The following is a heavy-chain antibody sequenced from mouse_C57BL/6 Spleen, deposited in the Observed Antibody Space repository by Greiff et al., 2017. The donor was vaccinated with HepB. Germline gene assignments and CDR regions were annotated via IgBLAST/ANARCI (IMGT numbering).Heavy chain of an antibody. CDR2: IDPEAGET. CDR3: ARVTMVTTGAMDY. V-gene: IGHV14-2*01. J-gene: IGHJ4*01. Sequence: EVQLQQSGAELVKPGASVKLSCTASGFNIKDYYMHWVKQRTEQGLEWIGRIDPEAGETKYAPKFPGKATITADTSSNTAYLQLSSLTSEDTAVYYCARVTMVTTGAMDYWGQGTSVTVSS. D-gene: IGHD2-2*01. CDR1: GFNIKDYY.